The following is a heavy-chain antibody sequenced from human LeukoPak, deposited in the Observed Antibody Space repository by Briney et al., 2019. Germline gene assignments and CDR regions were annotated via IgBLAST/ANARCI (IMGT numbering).Heavy chain of an antibody. Sequence: SETLSLTCTVSGGSVSGYYWSWIRQPPGKGLEWIGYIHYSGSTNYNPSLKSRVTISVDTSKNQFSLKLSSVTAADTAIYYCARGGSKQWLVDDSWGQGTLVSVSS. CDR3: ARGGSKQWLVDDS. D-gene: IGHD6-19*01. J-gene: IGHJ4*02. V-gene: IGHV4-59*02. CDR2: IHYSGST. CDR1: GGSVSGYY.